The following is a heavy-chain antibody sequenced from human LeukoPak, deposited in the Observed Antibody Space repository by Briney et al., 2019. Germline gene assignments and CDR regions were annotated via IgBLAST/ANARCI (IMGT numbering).Heavy chain of an antibody. CDR3: ARDTRPLDIVVVPAARKDEDL. CDR2: IIPIFGTA. J-gene: IGHJ4*02. V-gene: IGHV1-69*13. D-gene: IGHD2-2*01. Sequence: SVKVSCKASGGTFSSYAISWVRQAPGQGLEWMGGIIPIFGTANYAQKFQGRVTITADESTSTAYMELSSLRSEDTAVYYCARDTRPLDIVVVPAARKDEDLWGQGTLVTVSS. CDR1: GGTFSSYA.